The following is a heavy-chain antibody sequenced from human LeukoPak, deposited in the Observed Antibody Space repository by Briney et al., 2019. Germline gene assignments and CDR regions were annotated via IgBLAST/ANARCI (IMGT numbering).Heavy chain of an antibody. Sequence: PGGSLRLSCAASGFTVSSNYMSWIRQPPGKGLEWIGEINHSGSTNYNPSLKSRVTISVDTSKNQFSLKLSSVTAADTAVYYCARAGRVLRFLEWSRGYFDYWGQGTLVTVSS. J-gene: IGHJ4*02. CDR2: INHSGST. D-gene: IGHD3-3*01. V-gene: IGHV4-34*01. CDR3: ARAGRVLRFLEWSRGYFDY. CDR1: GFTVSSNY.